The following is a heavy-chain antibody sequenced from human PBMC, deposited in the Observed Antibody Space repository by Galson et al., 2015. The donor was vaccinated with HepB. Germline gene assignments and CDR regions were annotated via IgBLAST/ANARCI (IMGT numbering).Heavy chain of an antibody. CDR1: GFTFSNPW. D-gene: IGHD2-15*01. J-gene: IGHJ6*02. CDR3: TTNRRYCSGGSCYSNGMDV. V-gene: IGHV3-15*07. CDR2: IKSKTDGGTT. Sequence: SLRLSCAASGFTFSNPWMNWVRQAPGKGLEWVGRIKSKTDGGTTDYAAPVKGRFTISRDDSKNTLYLQMNSLKTENTAVYYCTTNRRYCSGGSCYSNGMDVWGQGTTVTVSS.